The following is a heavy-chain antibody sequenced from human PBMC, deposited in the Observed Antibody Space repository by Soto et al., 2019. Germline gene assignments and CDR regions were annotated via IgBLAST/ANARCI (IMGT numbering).Heavy chain of an antibody. V-gene: IGHV3-30*18. J-gene: IGHJ4*02. CDR1: GFTFSSYG. D-gene: IGHD6-19*01. CDR3: AKVVAGTGGLDY. Sequence: GGSLRLSCAASGFTFSSYGMHWVRQAPGKGLEWVAVISYDGSNKYYADSVKGRFTISRDNSKNTLYLQMNSLRAEDTAVYYCAKVVAGTGGLDYWGQGXLVTVYS. CDR2: ISYDGSNK.